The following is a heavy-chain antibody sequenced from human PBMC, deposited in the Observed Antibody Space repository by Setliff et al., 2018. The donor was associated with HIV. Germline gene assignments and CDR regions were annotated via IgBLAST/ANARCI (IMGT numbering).Heavy chain of an antibody. CDR3: ARTIGLLWFGELDS. J-gene: IGHJ5*01. D-gene: IGHD3-10*01. V-gene: IGHV1-69*10. CDR1: GDTSSTYA. Sequence: SVKVSCKASGDTSSTYAINWVRQAPGQGLEWMGQFIPILDITNYAQKFQGRVTITADKSTNTMYMEMTSLTSEDTAVYYCARTIGLLWFGELDSWGQGTPVTVSS. CDR2: FIPILDIT.